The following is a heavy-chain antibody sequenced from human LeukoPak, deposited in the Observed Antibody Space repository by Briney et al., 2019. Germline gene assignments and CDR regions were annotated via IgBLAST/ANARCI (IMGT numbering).Heavy chain of an antibody. V-gene: IGHV3-64*01. CDR2: ISSNGGST. D-gene: IGHD3-22*01. CDR1: GCTFTTYA. CDR3: TTEVGYYYDYNWFDP. J-gene: IGHJ5*02. Sequence: GGSLRLSCAASGCTFTTYAMHWGRQAPGRGLEYVSHISSNGGSTYYANSVKRRFTISRDNSKSTLYLQMGSLRAEDMAVYYCTTEVGYYYDYNWFDPWGQGTLVTVSS.